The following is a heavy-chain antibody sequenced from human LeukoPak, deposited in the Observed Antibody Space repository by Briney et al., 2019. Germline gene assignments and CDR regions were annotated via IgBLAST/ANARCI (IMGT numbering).Heavy chain of an antibody. D-gene: IGHD3-10*01. Sequence: SVKVSCKASGGTFNSYAISWGRQAPGQGLEWMGGIIPIFGTANYAQKFQGRVTITADESTSTAYMELSSLRSEDTAVYYCARESSGSYYKSNFDYWGQGTLVTVSS. J-gene: IGHJ4*02. CDR3: ARESSGSYYKSNFDY. CDR2: IIPIFGTA. V-gene: IGHV1-69*01. CDR1: GGTFNSYA.